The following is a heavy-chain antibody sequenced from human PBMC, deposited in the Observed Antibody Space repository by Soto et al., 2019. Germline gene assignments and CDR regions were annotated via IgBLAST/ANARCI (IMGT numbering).Heavy chain of an antibody. V-gene: IGHV1-18*01. CDR3: ARDTYYYDSSGYLGGFDC. Sequence: SVKVSCKASGYTFTSYGISWVRQAPGQGLEWMGWISAYNGNTNYAQKLQGRVTMTTDTSTSTAYMELRSLRSDDTAVYYCARDTYYYDSSGYLGGFDCWGQGTLVTVSS. D-gene: IGHD3-22*01. CDR1: GYTFTSYG. J-gene: IGHJ4*02. CDR2: ISAYNGNT.